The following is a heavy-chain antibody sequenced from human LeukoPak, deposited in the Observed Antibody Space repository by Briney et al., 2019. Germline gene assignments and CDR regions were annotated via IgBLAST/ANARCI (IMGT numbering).Heavy chain of an antibody. V-gene: IGHV3-21*01. Sequence: GGSLRLSCAASGFTFSSYNMNWVRQAPGKGQEWVSSISSSSSYIYYADSVKGRFTISRDNAKNSLSLQMNSLRAEDTAVYYCARGVFYSSDYSNCFDPWGQGTLVTVSS. D-gene: IGHD6-19*01. CDR3: ARGVFYSSDYSNCFDP. CDR2: ISSSSSYI. J-gene: IGHJ5*02. CDR1: GFTFSSYN.